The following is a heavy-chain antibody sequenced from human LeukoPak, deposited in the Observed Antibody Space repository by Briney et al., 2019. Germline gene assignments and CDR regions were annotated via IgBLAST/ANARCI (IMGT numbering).Heavy chain of an antibody. CDR1: GGSFSGYY. CDR3: ARLRSELGYYYDSSGYYDY. V-gene: IGHV4-34*01. CDR2: INHSGST. J-gene: IGHJ4*02. D-gene: IGHD3-22*01. Sequence: PSETLSLTCAVYGGSFSGYYWSWIRQPPGKGLEWIGEINHSGSTNYNPSLKSRVTISVDTSKNQFSLKLSSVTAADTAVYYCARLRSELGYYYDSSGYYDYWGRGTLVTVSS.